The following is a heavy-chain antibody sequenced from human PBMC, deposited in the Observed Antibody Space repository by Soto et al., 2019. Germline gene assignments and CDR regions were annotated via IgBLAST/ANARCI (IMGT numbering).Heavy chain of an antibody. CDR1: GYSFTTHG. D-gene: IGHD3-3*01. V-gene: IGHV1-2*04. Sequence: ASVKVSCKASGYSFTTHGISWVRRAPGQGLEWMGWINPNSGGTNYAQKFQGWVTMTRDTSISTAYMELSRLRSDDTAVYYCARGSIIDFWSGYYETYYYGMDVWGQGTTVTVSS. CDR3: ARGSIIDFWSGYYETYYYGMDV. J-gene: IGHJ6*02. CDR2: INPNSGGT.